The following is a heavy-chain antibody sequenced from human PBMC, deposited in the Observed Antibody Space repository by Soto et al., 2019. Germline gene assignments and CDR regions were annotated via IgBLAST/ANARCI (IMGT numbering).Heavy chain of an antibody. J-gene: IGHJ4*02. Sequence: SETLSLTCTVSGGSISSYYWSWIRQPPGKGLEWIGYIYYSGSTNYNPSLKSRVTVSVDTSKNQFSLKLSPVTAADTAVYYCARTGYSSDYYFDYWGQGTLVTVSS. V-gene: IGHV4-59*01. CDR1: GGSISSYY. D-gene: IGHD6-19*01. CDR2: IYYSGST. CDR3: ARTGYSSDYYFDY.